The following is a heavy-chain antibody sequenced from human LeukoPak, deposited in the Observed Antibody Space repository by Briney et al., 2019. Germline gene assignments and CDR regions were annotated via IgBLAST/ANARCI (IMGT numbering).Heavy chain of an antibody. Sequence: ASVKVSCKASGYTFTSYYMHWVRQAPGQGLEWMGIINPSGGGTSYAQKFQGRVTMTRDTSTSTVYMELSSLRSEDTAVYYCAREVGNGDYVPPSDDYWGQGTLVTVPS. CDR3: AREVGNGDYVPPSDDY. D-gene: IGHD4-17*01. CDR2: INPSGGGT. J-gene: IGHJ4*02. CDR1: GYTFTSYY. V-gene: IGHV1-46*01.